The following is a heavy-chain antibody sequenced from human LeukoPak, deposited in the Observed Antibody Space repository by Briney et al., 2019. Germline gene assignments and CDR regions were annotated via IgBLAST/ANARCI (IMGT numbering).Heavy chain of an antibody. CDR3: ARDSDYYYGMDV. CDR2: ISYDGSNK. V-gene: IGHV3-30*04. Sequence: GRSLRLSCAASGFTFSSYAMHWVRQAPGKGLEWVAVISYDGSNKYYADSVKGRFTISRDNSKNTLYLQMNGLRAEDTAVYYCARDSDYYYGMDVWGKGTTVTVSS. J-gene: IGHJ6*04. CDR1: GFTFSSYA.